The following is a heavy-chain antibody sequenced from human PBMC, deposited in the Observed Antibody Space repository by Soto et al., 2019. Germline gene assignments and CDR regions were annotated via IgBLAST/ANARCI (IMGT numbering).Heavy chain of an antibody. CDR1: GFTFSTYA. Sequence: EVQLLEAGGSLVQPGGSLRLSCAASGFTFSTYAMNWVRQAPGKGLEWVSGISGSADSTYYADSVKGRFTISRDSSKNTLYLQMNSLRAEDTAIYYCAKGLTGDYYYYTDVWGKGTTVTVSS. J-gene: IGHJ6*03. CDR2: ISGSADST. D-gene: IGHD7-27*01. V-gene: IGHV3-23*01. CDR3: AKGLTGDYYYYTDV.